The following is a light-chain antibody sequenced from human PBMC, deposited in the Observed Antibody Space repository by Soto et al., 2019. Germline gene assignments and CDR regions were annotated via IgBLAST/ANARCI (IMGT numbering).Light chain of an antibody. V-gene: IGLV2-8*01. CDR3: SSYARNRDIL. J-gene: IGLJ2*01. CDR2: EVS. CDR1: SSDVGGYNY. Sequence: QSVLTQPPSASGSPGQSVAISCTGTSSDVGGYNYVSWYQQHPGKAPKHMIYEVSKRPSGVPDRFSGSKSGNTASLTVSGLQAEDEADYYCSSYARNRDILFGGGTKVTVL.